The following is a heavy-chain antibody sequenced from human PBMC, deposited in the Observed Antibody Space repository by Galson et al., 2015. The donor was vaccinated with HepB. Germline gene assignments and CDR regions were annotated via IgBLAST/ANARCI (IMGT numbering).Heavy chain of an antibody. CDR2: IYSGGST. CDR1: GFTVSSNY. Sequence: SLRLSCAASGFTVSSNYMSWVRQAPGKGLEWVSVIYSGGSTYYADSVKGRFTISRDNSKNTLYLQMNSLRAEDTAVYYCARVVVEYSSSSAPYYYYYMDVWGKGTTVTVSS. CDR3: ARVVVEYSSSSAPYYYYYMDV. V-gene: IGHV3-66*01. D-gene: IGHD6-6*01. J-gene: IGHJ6*03.